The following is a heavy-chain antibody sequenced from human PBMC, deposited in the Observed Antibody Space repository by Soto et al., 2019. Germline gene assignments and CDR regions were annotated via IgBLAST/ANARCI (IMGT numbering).Heavy chain of an antibody. CDR2: ISGSGGST. CDR1: GFTFSSYA. Sequence: GGSLRLSCAASGFTFSSYAMSWVRQAPGKGLEWVSAISGSGGSTYYADSVKGRFTISRDNSKNTLYLQMNSLRAEDTAVYYCAKKPINYYDSSGYYPPPLMDVWGQGTTVTVSS. D-gene: IGHD3-22*01. J-gene: IGHJ6*02. CDR3: AKKPINYYDSSGYYPPPLMDV. V-gene: IGHV3-23*01.